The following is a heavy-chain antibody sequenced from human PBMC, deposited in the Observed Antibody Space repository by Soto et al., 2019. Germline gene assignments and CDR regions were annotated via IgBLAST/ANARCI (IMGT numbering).Heavy chain of an antibody. V-gene: IGHV4-34*01. Sequence: SETLSLTCAVYGGSFSDYYWSWIRQPTGKGLEWIGEINHGGSTNYNPSLKSRVTMSVDTSKNQFSLRLSSVTAADTAVYYCARGRAEYDYVWGNYRYTPFDSWGQGILVTVSS. J-gene: IGHJ4*02. CDR1: GGSFSDYY. CDR2: INHGGST. D-gene: IGHD3-16*02. CDR3: ARGRAEYDYVWGNYRYTPFDS.